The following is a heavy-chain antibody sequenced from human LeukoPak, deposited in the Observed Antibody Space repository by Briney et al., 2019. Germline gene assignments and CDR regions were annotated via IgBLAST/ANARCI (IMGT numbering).Heavy chain of an antibody. CDR1: GFTFSSYA. V-gene: IGHV3-23*01. D-gene: IGHD4-17*01. Sequence: GGSLRLSCAASGFTFSSYAISWVRQAPRKGLEWVSAISGSGGSTYYADSVKGRFTISRDNSKNTLYLQMNSLRAEDTAVYYCAKEPCGLRCFFDYWGQGTLVTVSS. CDR3: AKEPCGLRCFFDY. CDR2: ISGSGGST. J-gene: IGHJ4*02.